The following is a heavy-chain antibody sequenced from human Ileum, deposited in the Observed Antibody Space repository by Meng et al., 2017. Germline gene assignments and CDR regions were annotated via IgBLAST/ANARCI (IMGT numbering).Heavy chain of an antibody. D-gene: IGHD3-10*01. J-gene: IGHJ4*02. CDR1: GGSISSSIW. Sequence: QVQLPESGPGLVKPSVSLSLTCAVSGGSISSSIWWSWVRQPPEKGLEWIGEIHHSGTTNYSPSLKSRLTISVDKSKNQFSLKLQSVAAADTAVYFCARGVVSGSHYNTYWGQGILVTVSS. CDR3: ARGVVSGSHYNTY. V-gene: IGHV4-4*02. CDR2: IHHSGTT.